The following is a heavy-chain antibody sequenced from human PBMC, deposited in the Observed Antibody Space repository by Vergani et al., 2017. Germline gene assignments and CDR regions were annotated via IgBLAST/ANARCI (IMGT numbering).Heavy chain of an antibody. CDR1: GFTFDDYA. CDR2: ISWDGGST. CDR3: AKDSRAVVVPAASGHFDY. D-gene: IGHD2-2*01. V-gene: IGHV3-43D*04. J-gene: IGHJ4*02. Sequence: EVQLVESGGVVVQPGGFLRLSCVASGFTFDDYAMHWVRQAPGKGMEWVSLISWDGGSTYYADSVKGRFTISRYNSKNSLYLQMNSLRADDTALYYCAKDSRAVVVPAASGHFDYWGQGTLVTVSS.